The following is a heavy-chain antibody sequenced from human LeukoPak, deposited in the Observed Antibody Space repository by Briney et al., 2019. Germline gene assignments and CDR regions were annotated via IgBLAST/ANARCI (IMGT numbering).Heavy chain of an antibody. Sequence: GGSLRLSCAASGFTFRSYGMHWVRQAPGKGLKWVAFIRYDGSKKYYADSVKGRFTISRDNYKTTLYLQMNSLRAENTAVSYXAKGGGWEVQYYYYYMDVWGKGTTVTISS. J-gene: IGHJ6*03. CDR2: IRYDGSKK. CDR3: AKGGGWEVQYYYYYMDV. CDR1: GFTFRSYG. V-gene: IGHV3-30*02. D-gene: IGHD1-26*01.